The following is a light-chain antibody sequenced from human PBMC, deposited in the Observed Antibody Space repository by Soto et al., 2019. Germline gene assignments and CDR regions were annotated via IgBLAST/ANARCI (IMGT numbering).Light chain of an antibody. V-gene: IGLV2-14*01. CDR3: SSYTYSSTLHV. Sequence: QSALTQPASVSGSPGQSITISCTGTSSDVGGYSYVSWYQQHPGKAPKLMIYDVNNRPSGVSNRFSGSKSGNTASLTISGLQAEDEADYYCSSYTYSSTLHVFGTGTKLTVL. CDR1: SSDVGGYSY. J-gene: IGLJ1*01. CDR2: DVN.